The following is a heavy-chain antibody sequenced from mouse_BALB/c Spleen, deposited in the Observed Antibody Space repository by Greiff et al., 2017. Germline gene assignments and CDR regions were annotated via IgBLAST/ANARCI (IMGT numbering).Heavy chain of an antibody. J-gene: IGHJ3*01. CDR1: GFNIKDTY. D-gene: IGHD2-2*01. CDR2: IDPANGNT. Sequence: EVQGVESGAELVKPGASVKLSCTASGFNIKDTYMHWVKQRPEQGLEWIGRIDPANGNTKYDPKFQGKATITADTSSNTAYLQLSSLTSEDTAVYYCARDRYGYAWFAYWGQGTLVTVSA. V-gene: IGHV14-3*02. CDR3: ARDRYGYAWFAY.